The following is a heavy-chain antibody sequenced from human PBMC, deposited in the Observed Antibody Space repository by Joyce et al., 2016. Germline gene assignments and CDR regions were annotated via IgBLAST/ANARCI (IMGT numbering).Heavy chain of an antibody. CDR3: ARNRYFDWLAS. CDR1: GDATSSGDFY. J-gene: IGHJ5*01. CDR2: IANTGST. Sequence: QVQLQESGPGLVKPSQTVSLTCTLSGDATSSGDFYWTWIRQSPGKGLEWIGYIANTGSTDYSPSLKSRLTISLETSKNQVSLKLTSVTAADTAVYYCARNRYFDWLASWGQGTLVTVSS. D-gene: IGHD3-9*01. V-gene: IGHV4-30-4*01.